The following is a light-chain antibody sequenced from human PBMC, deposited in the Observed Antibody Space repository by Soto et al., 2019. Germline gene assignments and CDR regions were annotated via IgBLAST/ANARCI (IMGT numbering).Light chain of an antibody. CDR1: QSVSSSD. CDR2: GAC. Sequence: EIVLTQSPGTLSLSPGERATLSCRASQSVSSSDLAWYQQKPGQAPRLLIYGACSRATGIPDRCSGSGSGTDFSLTISSLEPEDFAVYYCQQRDNWQVTFGQGTRLEI. CDR3: QQRDNWQVT. V-gene: IGKV3D-20*02. J-gene: IGKJ5*01.